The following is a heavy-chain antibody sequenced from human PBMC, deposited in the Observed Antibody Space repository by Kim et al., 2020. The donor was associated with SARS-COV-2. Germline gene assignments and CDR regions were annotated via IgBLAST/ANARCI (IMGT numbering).Heavy chain of an antibody. Sequence: GGSLRLSCAASGFTFSNAWMSWVRQAPGKGLEWVGRIKSKTDGGTTDYAAPVKGRFTISRDDSKNTLYLQMNSLKTEDTAVYYCTTDNENDILTGYYSAFDISGHGTTGTASS. CDR2: IKSKTDGGTT. D-gene: IGHD3-9*01. J-gene: IGHJ3*02. CDR1: GFTFSNAW. V-gene: IGHV3-15*01. CDR3: TTDNENDILTGYYSAFDI.